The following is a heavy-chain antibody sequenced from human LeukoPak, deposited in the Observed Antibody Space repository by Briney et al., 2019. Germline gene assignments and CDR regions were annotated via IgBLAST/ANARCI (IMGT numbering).Heavy chain of an antibody. Sequence: ASVKVSCKASGYAFTSYDFNWVRQATGQRPEWMGWMSPNSGDTGYAQKFQDRVTMTRNTSISTAYMELSSLRSDDTAVYYCARGPPNWGYDYWGPGTLVTVSS. D-gene: IGHD7-27*01. CDR1: GYAFTSYD. CDR3: ARGPPNWGYDY. V-gene: IGHV1-8*01. CDR2: MSPNSGDT. J-gene: IGHJ4*02.